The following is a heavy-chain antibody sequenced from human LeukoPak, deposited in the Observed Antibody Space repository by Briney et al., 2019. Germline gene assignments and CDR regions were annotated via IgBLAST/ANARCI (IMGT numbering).Heavy chain of an antibody. Sequence: SETLSLTCTVSGGSISSYYWSWIRQPPGKGLEWIGYIYYSGSTNYNPSPTSRVTISVDTSKNQFSLKLSSVTAADTAVYYCARVRDYDDSLWAFDSWGQGTMVTVSS. D-gene: IGHD3-22*01. CDR3: ARVRDYDDSLWAFDS. J-gene: IGHJ3*02. CDR1: GGSISSYY. V-gene: IGHV4-59*01. CDR2: IYYSGST.